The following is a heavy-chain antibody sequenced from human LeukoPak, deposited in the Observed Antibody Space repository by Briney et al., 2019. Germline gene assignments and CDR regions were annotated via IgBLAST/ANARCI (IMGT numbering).Heavy chain of an antibody. Sequence: GGSLRLSCAASGFAFSSYDMHWVRQTTGKGLEWVSAIGTVGDTYYPGSVKGRFTISRENAKNSLYLQMNSLRAGDTAVYYCARQRETAVAGTGFDYRGQGTLVTVSS. CDR2: IGTVGDT. CDR1: GFAFSSYD. V-gene: IGHV3-13*01. D-gene: IGHD6-19*01. J-gene: IGHJ4*02. CDR3: ARQRETAVAGTGFDY.